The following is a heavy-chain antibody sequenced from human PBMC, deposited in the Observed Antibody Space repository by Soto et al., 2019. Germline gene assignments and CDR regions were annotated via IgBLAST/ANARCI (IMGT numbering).Heavy chain of an antibody. J-gene: IGHJ3*02. CDR2: IYYSGST. V-gene: IGHV4-39*07. D-gene: IGHD3-16*01. CDR3: ARRYGWAFDI. Sequence: PSETLSLTYTVSWGSISSSSYYWGWIRQPPGKGLEWIGSIYYSGSTNYNPSLKSRVTISVDTSKNQFSLKLSSVTAADTAVYYCARRYGWAFDIWGQGTMVTVSS. CDR1: WGSISSSSYY.